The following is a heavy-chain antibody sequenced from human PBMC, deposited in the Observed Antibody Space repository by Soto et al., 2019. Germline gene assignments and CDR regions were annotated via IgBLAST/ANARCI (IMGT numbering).Heavy chain of an antibody. CDR2: INHSGST. CDR3: ARVKAARPRNWFDP. J-gene: IGHJ5*02. CDR1: GGSFSGYY. Sequence: QVQLQQWGAGLLKPSETLSLTCAVYGGSFSGYYWSWIRQPPGKGLEWIGEINHSGSTNYNPSLKSRVTISVDTSKNQFSLKLSSVTAADTAVYYCARVKAARPRNWFDPWGQGTLVTVSS. D-gene: IGHD6-6*01. V-gene: IGHV4-34*01.